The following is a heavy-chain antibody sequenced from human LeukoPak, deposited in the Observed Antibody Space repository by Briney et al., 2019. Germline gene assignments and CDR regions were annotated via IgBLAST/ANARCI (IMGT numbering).Heavy chain of an antibody. J-gene: IGHJ4*02. CDR3: ARTAGDFDY. V-gene: IGHV1-8*01. CDR1: GYTFTTYD. CDR2: TNPKSGNT. D-gene: IGHD3-16*01. Sequence: ASVKVSCKASGYTFTTYDINWVRQATGQGLEWMGWTNPKSGNTGYAQKFQGRVTMTRDTSISTAYMELSSLISDDTAMYYCARTAGDFDYWGQGTLVTVSS.